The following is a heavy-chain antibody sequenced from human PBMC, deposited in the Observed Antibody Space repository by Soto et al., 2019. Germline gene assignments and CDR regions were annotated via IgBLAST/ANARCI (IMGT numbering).Heavy chain of an antibody. CDR1: GSSISSSGYY. V-gene: IGHV4-39*01. D-gene: IGHD3-16*01. Sequence: PXETLSLACTDSGSSISSSGYYWGWIRQPPGRGLEWIGSLYYNVGTYYNPSLKSRVTISADTSANQFSLLVNSVTAADTAIYYCARLPSRHWVDYWVQGALVTVSS. CDR2: LYYNVGT. J-gene: IGHJ4*02. CDR3: ARLPSRHWVDY.